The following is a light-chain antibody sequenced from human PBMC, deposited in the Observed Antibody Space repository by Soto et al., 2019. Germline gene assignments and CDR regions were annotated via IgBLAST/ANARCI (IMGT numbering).Light chain of an antibody. CDR3: LQHNSYPWT. J-gene: IGKJ1*01. CDR1: QGISNF. V-gene: IGKV1-17*03. CDR2: AAS. Sequence: DIQMNQCPSSMYASXGDRVTISCRASQGISNFLAWFQQKPGKVPKSXXSAASSWQSGVPSSFSGSGSGTEFTPPISSLQPEDFATYYCLQHNSYPWTVGQGTKVDI.